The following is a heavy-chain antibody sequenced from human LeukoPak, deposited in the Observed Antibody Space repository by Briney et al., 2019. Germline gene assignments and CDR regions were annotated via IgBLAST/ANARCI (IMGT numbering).Heavy chain of an antibody. CDR1: GGSTNSYY. D-gene: IGHD2-2*01. J-gene: IGHJ4*02. Sequence: SETLSPTCSVSGGSTNSYYWSWIRQSGGKGLVWIGRIYSSGSTVYNPSLNSRLTMSIDTSKNQFSLTLKSVTTTDTAVYYCARVKASSTSWTFDQWGQGALVTVSS. V-gene: IGHV4-4*07. CDR3: ARVKASSTSWTFDQ. CDR2: IYSSGST.